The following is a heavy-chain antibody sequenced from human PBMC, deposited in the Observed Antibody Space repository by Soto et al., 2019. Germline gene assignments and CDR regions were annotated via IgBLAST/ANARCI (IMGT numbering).Heavy chain of an antibody. J-gene: IGHJ3*02. D-gene: IGHD2-8*01. V-gene: IGHV3-74*01. CDR3: ARDLDCTNGVCYPPDI. Sequence: GGSLRLSCAASGFTFSSYWMHRVRQAPGKGLVWVSRINSDGSSTSYADSVKGRFTISRDNAKNTLYLQMNSLRAEDTAVYYCARDLDCTNGVCYPPDIWGQGTMVTVSS. CDR1: GFTFSSYW. CDR2: INSDGSST.